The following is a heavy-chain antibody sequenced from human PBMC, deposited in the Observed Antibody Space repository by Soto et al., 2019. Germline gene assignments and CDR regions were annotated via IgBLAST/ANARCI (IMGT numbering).Heavy chain of an antibody. CDR2: ISAYNGNT. V-gene: IGHV1-18*01. Sequence: ASVKVSCKASGYTFTSYGISWVRQAPGQGLEWMGWISAYNGNTNYAQKLQGRVTMTTDTSTSTAYMELRSLRSDDTAVYYCAREDRGDLWFGELLESSYGMDVWGQGTTVTSP. D-gene: IGHD3-10*01. J-gene: IGHJ6*02. CDR3: AREDRGDLWFGELLESSYGMDV. CDR1: GYTFTSYG.